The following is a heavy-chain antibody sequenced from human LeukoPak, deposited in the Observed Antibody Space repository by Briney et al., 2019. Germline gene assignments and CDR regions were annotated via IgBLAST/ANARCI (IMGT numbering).Heavy chain of an antibody. J-gene: IGHJ4*02. CDR3: ARGLHTRYGSGSYYRPTRYYFDY. CDR2: INHSGST. Sequence: SETLSLTCAVYGGSFSGYYWSWIRQPPGKGLEWIGEINHSGSTNYNPSLKSRVTISVDTSKNQFSLKLSSVTAADTAVYYCARGLHTRYGSGSYYRPTRYYFDYWSQGTLVTVSS. CDR1: GGSFSGYY. D-gene: IGHD3-10*01. V-gene: IGHV4-34*01.